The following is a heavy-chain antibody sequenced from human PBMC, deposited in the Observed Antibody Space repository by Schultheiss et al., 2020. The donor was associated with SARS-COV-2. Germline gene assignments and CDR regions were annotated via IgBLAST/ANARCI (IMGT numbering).Heavy chain of an antibody. CDR2: VSWNGSRT. CDR1: EFTFSSYS. CDR3: ARDPKRVLRFLEWLSH. D-gene: IGHD3-3*01. Sequence: GGSLRLSCAASEFTFSSYSMNWVRQAPGKELEWVSGVSWNGSRTHYADSVKGRFIISRDNSKNTLYLQMNSLRAEDTAVYYCARDPKRVLRFLEWLSHWGQGTLVTVSS. J-gene: IGHJ4*02. V-gene: IGHV3-19*01.